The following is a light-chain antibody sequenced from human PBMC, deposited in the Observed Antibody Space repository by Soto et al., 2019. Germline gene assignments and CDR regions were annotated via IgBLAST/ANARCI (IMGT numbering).Light chain of an antibody. CDR2: DAS. V-gene: IGKV3-11*01. J-gene: IGKJ2*01. CDR3: QQRSNWPGYT. CDR1: QSVSSY. Sequence: EIVLTQSPATLSLSPGETATLSCSASQSVSSYLAWYQQKPGQAPRLLIYDASNRATDIPARFSGSGSGTDFPLTISSLEPEDFAVYYCQQRSNWPGYTFGQGNKLEIK.